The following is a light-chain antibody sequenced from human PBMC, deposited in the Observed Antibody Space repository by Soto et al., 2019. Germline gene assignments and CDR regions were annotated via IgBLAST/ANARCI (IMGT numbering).Light chain of an antibody. J-gene: IGKJ3*01. CDR3: QQYGSSQFT. CDR1: QSVNSNY. Sequence: EIVLMQSGTLSLSPGEGATLSCRASQSVNSNYLAWYQQKPGQAPTVLIFDTSRRATGVPDRFSGSGSGTDFTLTISRLEPADFAVYYCQQYGSSQFTFGPGTKVNI. CDR2: DTS. V-gene: IGKV3-20*01.